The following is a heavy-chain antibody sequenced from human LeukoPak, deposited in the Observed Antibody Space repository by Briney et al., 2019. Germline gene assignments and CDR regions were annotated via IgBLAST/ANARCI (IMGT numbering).Heavy chain of an antibody. CDR1: GFTFSESA. Sequence: GGSLRLSCAASGFTFSESAMHWVRQASGKGLEWVGRIRSKANSYETQYAASLKGRFTISRDDPKNTAYLQMNSLKNEDTAVYYCARLNRYSYGANFGYWGQGTLVTVSS. V-gene: IGHV3-73*01. J-gene: IGHJ4*02. CDR3: ARLNRYSYGANFGY. CDR2: IRSKANSYET. D-gene: IGHD5-18*01.